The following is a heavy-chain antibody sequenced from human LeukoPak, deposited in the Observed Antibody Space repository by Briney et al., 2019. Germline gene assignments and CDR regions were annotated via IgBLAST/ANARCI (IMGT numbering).Heavy chain of an antibody. CDR2: ISYIGNT. CDR3: ARGRGQQWLAPFDP. V-gene: IGHV4-59*13. Sequence: TSETLSLTCTVSGGSISSYHWSWIRQPPGEGLEWIGYISYIGNTNYNPSLKSRITISIDTPKNPFSLKLTSVTAADTDVYYCARGRGQQWLAPFDPWGQGTLVTVSS. CDR1: GGSISSYH. J-gene: IGHJ5*02. D-gene: IGHD6-19*01.